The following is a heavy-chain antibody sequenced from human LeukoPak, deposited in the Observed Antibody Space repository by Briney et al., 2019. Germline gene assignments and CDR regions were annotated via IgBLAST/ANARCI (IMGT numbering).Heavy chain of an antibody. CDR1: GFTFSSYT. CDR2: ISSSSSYI. CDR3: ARGSEGYCSGGGCYYGMDV. Sequence: GGSLRLSCAASGFTFSSYTMNWVRQAPGKGLEWVSYISSSSSYIYYADSVKGRFTISRDNAENSLYLQLNSLRAEDTAVYYCARGSEGYCSGGGCYYGMDVWGQGTTVTVSS. D-gene: IGHD2-15*01. J-gene: IGHJ6*01. V-gene: IGHV3-21*01.